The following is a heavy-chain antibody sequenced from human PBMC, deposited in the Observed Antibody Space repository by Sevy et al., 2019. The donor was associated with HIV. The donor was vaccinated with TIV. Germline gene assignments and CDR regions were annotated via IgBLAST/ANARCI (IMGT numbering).Heavy chain of an antibody. CDR1: GFNFASYD. CDR3: ARVSGWHLRYGMDV. Sequence: PSVKVSCKASGFNFASYDIYWVRQATGQGLEWMGWMNTNTGNTGFAQKFQGRVTMTRNTSITTAYMELSNLRSEDTAVYYCARVSGWHLRYGMDVWGQGTTVTVSS. D-gene: IGHD6-19*01. V-gene: IGHV1-8*02. J-gene: IGHJ6*02. CDR2: MNTNTGNT.